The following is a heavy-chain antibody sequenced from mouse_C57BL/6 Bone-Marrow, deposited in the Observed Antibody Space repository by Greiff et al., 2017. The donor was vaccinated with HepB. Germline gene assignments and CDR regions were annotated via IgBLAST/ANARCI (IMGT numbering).Heavy chain of an antibody. CDR1: GYTFTSYW. CDR2: IDPKSGGT. D-gene: IGHD1-1*01. J-gene: IGHJ4*01. V-gene: IGHV1-72*01. Sequence: QVHVKQPGAELVKPGASVKLSCKASGYTFTSYWMHWVKQRPGRGLEWIGRIDPKSGGTKYNEKFKSKATLTVDKPSSTAYMQLSSLTSEDSAVYYCATDYGPMDYWGQGTSVTVSS. CDR3: ATDYGPMDY.